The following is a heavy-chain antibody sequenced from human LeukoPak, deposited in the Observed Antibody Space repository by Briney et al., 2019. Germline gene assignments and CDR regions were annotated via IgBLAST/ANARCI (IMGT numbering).Heavy chain of an antibody. Sequence: SVKVSCKASGGTFSSYAISWVRQAPGQGLEWMGGIIPIFGTANYAQRFQGRVTITADESTSTAYMELSSLRSEDTAVYYCAAGCSSTSCYLKGPLDYWGQGTLVTVSS. CDR1: GGTFSSYA. V-gene: IGHV1-69*01. D-gene: IGHD2-2*01. CDR2: IIPIFGTA. CDR3: AAGCSSTSCYLKGPLDY. J-gene: IGHJ4*02.